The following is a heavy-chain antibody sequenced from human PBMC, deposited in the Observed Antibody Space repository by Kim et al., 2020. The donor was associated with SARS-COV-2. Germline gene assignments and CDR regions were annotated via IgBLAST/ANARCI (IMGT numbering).Heavy chain of an antibody. CDR2: T. Sequence: TYYNPSLKSRVTISVDTSKNQFSLKLSSVTAADTAVYYCARDGDTASFDYWGQGTLVTVSS. D-gene: IGHD5-18*01. CDR3: ARDGDTASFDY. J-gene: IGHJ4*02. V-gene: IGHV4-31*02.